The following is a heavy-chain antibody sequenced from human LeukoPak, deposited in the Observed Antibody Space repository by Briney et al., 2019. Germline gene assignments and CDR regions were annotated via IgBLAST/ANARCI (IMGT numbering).Heavy chain of an antibody. CDR3: ARTYYYDSSGYYPMYYFDY. CDR2: IIPIFGTA. V-gene: IGHV1-69*05. Sequence: SVKVSCKASGYTFTSYGISWVRQAPGQGLEWMGGIIPIFGTANYAQKFQGRVTITTDESTSTAYMELSSLRSEDTAVYYCARTYYYDSSGYYPMYYFDYWGQGTLVTVSS. J-gene: IGHJ4*02. D-gene: IGHD3-22*01. CDR1: GYTFTSYG.